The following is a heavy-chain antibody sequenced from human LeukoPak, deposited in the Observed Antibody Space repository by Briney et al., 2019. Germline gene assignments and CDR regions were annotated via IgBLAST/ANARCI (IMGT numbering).Heavy chain of an antibody. CDR2: IGGSGSNT. V-gene: IGHV3-23*01. CDR1: GFNFSRYA. J-gene: IGHJ4*02. Sequence: GGSVPLSSAASGFNFSRYAMSWVRQAPGKGVEWVSAIGGSGSNTYYAESVKGRFTISRDNSKSTLSLQLNSLRAEHTAVYDCTKDSSVPFGITDWGQGTLVTVS. D-gene: IGHD5/OR15-5a*01. CDR3: TKDSSVPFGITD.